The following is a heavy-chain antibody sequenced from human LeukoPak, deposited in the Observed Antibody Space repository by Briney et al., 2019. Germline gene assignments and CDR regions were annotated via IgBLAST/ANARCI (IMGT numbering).Heavy chain of an antibody. J-gene: IGHJ4*02. CDR2: IYYSGST. V-gene: IGHV4-59*01. CDR1: GGSISSYY. Sequence: SETLSLTCTVSGGSISSYYWSWIRQPPGKGLEWIGYIYYSGSTNYNPSLKSRVTISVGTSKNQFSLKLSSVTAADTAVYYCARTNSGYDHFDYWGQGTLVTVSS. CDR3: ARTNSGYDHFDY. D-gene: IGHD5-12*01.